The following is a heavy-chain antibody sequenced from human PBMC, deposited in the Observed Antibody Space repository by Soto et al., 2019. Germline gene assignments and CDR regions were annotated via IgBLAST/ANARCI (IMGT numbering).Heavy chain of an antibody. V-gene: IGHV6-1*01. CDR3: ARVRSSSCSGGSCYRTNYYYYGMDV. CDR1: GDSVSSNSAA. D-gene: IGHD2-15*01. J-gene: IGHJ6*02. Sequence: SQTLSLTCAISGDSVSSNSAAWNWIRQSPSRGLEWLGRTYYRSKWYNDYAVSVKSRITINPDTSKNQFSLQLNSVIPEDTAVYYCARVRSSSCSGGSCYRTNYYYYGMDVWGQGTTVTVSS. CDR2: TYYRSKWYN.